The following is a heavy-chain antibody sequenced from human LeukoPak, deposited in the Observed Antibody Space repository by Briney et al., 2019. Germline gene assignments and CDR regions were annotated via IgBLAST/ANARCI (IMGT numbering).Heavy chain of an antibody. V-gene: IGHV4-4*07. CDR2: IYTSGST. CDR1: GGSVSSYY. CDR3: ARDSSSWYGDAFDI. J-gene: IGHJ3*02. D-gene: IGHD6-13*01. Sequence: PSETLSLTCTVSGGSVSSYYWSWIRQPAGKGLEWIGRIYTSGSTNYNPSLKSRVTMSVDTSKNQFSLKLSSVTAADTAVYYCARDSSSWYGDAFDIWGQGTMVTVSS.